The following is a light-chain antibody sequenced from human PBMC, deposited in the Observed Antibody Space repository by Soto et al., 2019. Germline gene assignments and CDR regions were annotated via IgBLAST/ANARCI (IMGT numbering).Light chain of an antibody. CDR2: EVS. V-gene: IGLV2-14*01. CDR1: SSDVGGYNY. CDR3: SSYTSSRTLV. Sequence: QSALTQPASVSGSPGQSITISCTGTSSDVGGYNYVSWYQQHPGKAPKLMIYEVSNRPSGVSNRFSGSKSGNTASLTISGLQAEDEADYYCSSYTSSRTLVFGGGTKFTVL. J-gene: IGLJ2*01.